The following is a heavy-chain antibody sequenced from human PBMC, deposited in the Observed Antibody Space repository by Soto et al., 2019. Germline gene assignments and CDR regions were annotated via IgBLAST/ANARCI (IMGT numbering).Heavy chain of an antibody. CDR3: ARVSNDYGGNGAFDY. CDR1: GGSISNYY. V-gene: IGHV4-59*01. J-gene: IGHJ4*02. D-gene: IGHD4-17*01. CDR2: IYYTGRSA. Sequence: QVQLQESGPGLVNPSETLSLTCTVSGGSISNYYWIWIRQPPGKGLEWIGYIYYTGRSASYNPSLKSRVSISVDTSKNQFSLNMNSVTAADTAVYYCARVSNDYGGNGAFDYWGQGTLVTVSS.